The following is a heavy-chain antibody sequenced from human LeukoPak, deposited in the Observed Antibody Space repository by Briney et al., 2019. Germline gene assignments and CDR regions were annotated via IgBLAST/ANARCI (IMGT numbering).Heavy chain of an antibody. Sequence: GGSLRLSCAASGFTFSSYSMNWVRQAPGKGLEWVSYISSSGSTIYYADSVKGRFTISRDNAKNSLYLQMSSLRAEDTAVYYCARDDKGAFDIWGQGTMVTVSS. J-gene: IGHJ3*02. V-gene: IGHV3-48*01. CDR1: GFTFSSYS. D-gene: IGHD3-22*01. CDR3: ARDDKGAFDI. CDR2: ISSSGSTI.